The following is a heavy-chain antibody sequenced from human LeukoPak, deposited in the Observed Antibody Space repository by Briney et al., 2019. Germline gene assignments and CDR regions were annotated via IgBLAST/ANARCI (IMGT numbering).Heavy chain of an antibody. CDR2: ISYDGSNK. Sequence: GGSLRLSCAASGFTFSSYAMPWVRQAPGKGLEWVAVISYDGSNKYNADSVKGRFTISRDNSKNTLYLQMNSLRVEDTAVYYCARDPNASGITDYWGQGTLVTVSS. D-gene: IGHD3-10*01. CDR1: GFTFSSYA. CDR3: ARDPNASGITDY. V-gene: IGHV3-30-3*01. J-gene: IGHJ4*02.